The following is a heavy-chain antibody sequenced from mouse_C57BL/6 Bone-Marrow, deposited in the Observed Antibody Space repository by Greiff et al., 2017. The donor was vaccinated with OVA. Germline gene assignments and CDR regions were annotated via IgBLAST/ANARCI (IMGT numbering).Heavy chain of an antibody. CDR3: ARAGYYEDYFDY. CDR1: GYTFTDYY. D-gene: IGHD3-1*01. J-gene: IGHJ2*01. Sequence: EVKLQQSGPELVKPGASVKISCKASGYTFTDYYMNWVKQSHGKSLEWIGDINPNNGGTSYNQKFKGKATLTVDKSSSTAYMELRSLTSEDSAVYYCARAGYYEDYFDYWGQGTTLTVSS. CDR2: INPNNGGT. V-gene: IGHV1-26*01.